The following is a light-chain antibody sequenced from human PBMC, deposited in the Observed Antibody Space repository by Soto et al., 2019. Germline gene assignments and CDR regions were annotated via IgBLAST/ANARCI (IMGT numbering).Light chain of an antibody. J-gene: IGLJ3*02. CDR2: EAS. CDR3: SSYTTRSIWV. CDR1: SSDIGAYNY. Sequence: QSVLTQPASVSGSPRQSITIYCTGTSSDIGAYNYVSWYHQHPGKAPKLLIYEASNRPSGVSHRFSGSKSGNTASLTISGLQTEDEADYYCSSYTTRSIWVFGGGTKLTVL. V-gene: IGLV2-14*01.